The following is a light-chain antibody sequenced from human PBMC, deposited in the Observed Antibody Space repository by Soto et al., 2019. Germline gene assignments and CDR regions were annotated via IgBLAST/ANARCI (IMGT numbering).Light chain of an antibody. CDR3: QQYNNWPQT. CDR1: QTLRRT. V-gene: IGKV3-15*01. J-gene: IGKJ5*01. CDR2: GAY. Sequence: EIVLTQSPATLSVSPGESATLSCMASQTLRRTYIAWYQQKPGQAPRLLIYGAYTRATGFPARFSGSGSGAEFTLTISSLQSEDFAVYYCQQYNNWPQTFGQGTRLEIK.